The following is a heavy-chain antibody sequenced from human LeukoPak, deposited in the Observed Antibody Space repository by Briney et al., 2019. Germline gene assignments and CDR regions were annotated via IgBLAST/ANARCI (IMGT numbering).Heavy chain of an antibody. D-gene: IGHD3-22*01. V-gene: IGHV3-23*01. J-gene: IGHJ4*02. Sequence: PGGSLRLSCAASGFTFSRYAMSWVRQAPGKGLEWVSAISDTGDNTYYTDSVQGLFTISRDNSRNTLYLQMNSLRVEGTAFYYCATLVFDSSGYSYFDYWGQGTLVTVSS. CDR1: GFTFSRYA. CDR2: ISDTGDNT. CDR3: ATLVFDSSGYSYFDY.